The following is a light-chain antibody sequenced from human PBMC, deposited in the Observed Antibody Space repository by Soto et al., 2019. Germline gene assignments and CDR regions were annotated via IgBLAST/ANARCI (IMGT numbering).Light chain of an antibody. CDR3: QQYDNWPRT. J-gene: IGKJ1*01. CDR2: AAS. Sequence: EVVMTQSPATLSVSPGERATLSCRASQSVSDKLAWYQQKPGQAPRLLIFAASSRATGFPARFSGSGSGTEFTRTINSLQSEDFAVYYCQQYDNWPRTFGQGTKVELK. CDR1: QSVSDK. V-gene: IGKV3-15*01.